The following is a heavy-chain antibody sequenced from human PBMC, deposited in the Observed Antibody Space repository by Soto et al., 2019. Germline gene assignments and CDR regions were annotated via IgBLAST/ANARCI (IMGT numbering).Heavy chain of an antibody. CDR3: ARDNGGNSPFGYKWFDP. Sequence: SETLSLTCTVSGGSISSYYWSWIRQPPGKGLEWIGYIYYSGSTNYNPSLKSRVTISVDTSKNQFSLKLSSVTAADTAVYYCARDNGGNSPFGYKWFDPWGQGTLVTVSS. D-gene: IGHD2-21*02. CDR1: GGSISSYY. J-gene: IGHJ5*02. V-gene: IGHV4-59*01. CDR2: IYYSGST.